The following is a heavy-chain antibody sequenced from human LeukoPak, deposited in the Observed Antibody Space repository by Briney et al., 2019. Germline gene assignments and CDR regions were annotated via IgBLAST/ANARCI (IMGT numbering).Heavy chain of an antibody. V-gene: IGHV3-30*18. J-gene: IGHJ4*02. CDR3: AKDRGYCSGGSCYRFDY. D-gene: IGHD2-15*01. CDR2: ISYDGSNK. CDR1: GFTFSSYW. Sequence: GGSLRLSCAASGFTFSSYWMSWVRQAPGKGLEWVAVISYDGSNKYYTDSVKGRFTISRDNSKNTLYLQMNSLRAEDTAVYYCAKDRGYCSGGSCYRFDYWGQGTLVTVSS.